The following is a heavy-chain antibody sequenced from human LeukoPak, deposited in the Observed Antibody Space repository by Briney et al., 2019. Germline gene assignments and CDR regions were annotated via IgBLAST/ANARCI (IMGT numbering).Heavy chain of an antibody. CDR2: INAGNGNT. D-gene: IGHD3-22*01. V-gene: IGHV1-3*01. Sequence: ASVKVSCKASGYTFTSYAMHWVRQAPGQRLEWMGWINAGNGNTKYSQKFQGRVTITRDTSASTAYVELSSLRSEDTAVYYCARNTYYYDSSGYYGYFDYWGQGTLVTVSS. CDR1: GYTFTSYA. J-gene: IGHJ4*02. CDR3: ARNTYYYDSSGYYGYFDY.